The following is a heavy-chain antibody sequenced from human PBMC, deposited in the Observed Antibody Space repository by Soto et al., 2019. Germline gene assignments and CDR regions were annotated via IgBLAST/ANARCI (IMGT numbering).Heavy chain of an antibody. J-gene: IGHJ4*02. CDR2: IYYSGST. CDR3: ARSLYYYDSSGYSLDY. Sequence: TSETLSLTCTASGGSXSSYYWSWIRQPPGKGLEWIGYIYYSGSTNYNPSLKSRVTISVDTSKNQFSLKLSSVTAADTAVYYCARSLYYYDSSGYSLDYWGQGTLVTVSS. CDR1: GGSXSSYY. V-gene: IGHV4-59*01. D-gene: IGHD3-22*01.